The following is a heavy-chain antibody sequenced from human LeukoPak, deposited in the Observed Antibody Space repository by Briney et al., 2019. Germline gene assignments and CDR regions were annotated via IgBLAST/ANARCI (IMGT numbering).Heavy chain of an antibody. CDR1: GFTFSSYG. J-gene: IGHJ6*02. D-gene: IGHD2-2*01. V-gene: IGHV3-33*01. CDR2: IWYDGSNK. CDR3: ARHSGGPPIVVVPAAPEGMDV. Sequence: PGGSLRLSCAASGFTFSSYGMHWVRQAPGKGLEWVAVIWYDGSNKYYADSVTGRFTISRDNSKNTLYLQMNSLRAEDTAVYYSARHSGGPPIVVVPAAPEGMDVWGQGTTVTVSS.